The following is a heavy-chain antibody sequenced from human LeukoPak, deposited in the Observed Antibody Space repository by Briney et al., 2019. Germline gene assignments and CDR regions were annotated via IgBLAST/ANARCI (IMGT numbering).Heavy chain of an antibody. J-gene: IGHJ4*02. V-gene: IGHV3-30*07. CDR3: ARAPSYCSGGSCYPYYFDY. D-gene: IGHD2-15*01. Sequence: GRFTISRDNSKNTLYLQMNSLRAEDTAVYYCARAPSYCSGGSCYPYYFDYWGQGTLVTVSS.